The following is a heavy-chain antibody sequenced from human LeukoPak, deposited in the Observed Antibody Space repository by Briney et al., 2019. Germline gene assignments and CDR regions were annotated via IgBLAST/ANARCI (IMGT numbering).Heavy chain of an antibody. J-gene: IGHJ4*02. V-gene: IGHV3-23*01. Sequence: PGGSLRLSCAASGFTFSSYAMTWVRQARGKGLEWVSAISGCGGNISYADSVKGRCTISRDNSKNTLYLQMNSLRPENTAEYSWSPRGPAPSPNYFDYGDRGTLATV. CDR2: ISGCGGNI. CDR3: SPRGPAPSPNYFDY. D-gene: IGHD3-16*01. CDR1: GFTFSSYA.